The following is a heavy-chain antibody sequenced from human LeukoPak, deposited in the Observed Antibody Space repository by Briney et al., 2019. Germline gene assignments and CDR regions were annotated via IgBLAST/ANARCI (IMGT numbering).Heavy chain of an antibody. D-gene: IGHD3-16*01. J-gene: IGHJ3*02. CDR2: IRYDGSNK. CDR1: GFTFSSYG. CDR3: AKSRDSRVYTAFDI. Sequence: GGSLRLSCAASGFTFSSYGMHWVRQAPGKGLEWVAFIRYDGSNKYYADSVKGRFTISRDNSKNTLYLQMNSLRAEDTAVYYCAKSRDSRVYTAFDIWGQGTMVTVSS. V-gene: IGHV3-30*02.